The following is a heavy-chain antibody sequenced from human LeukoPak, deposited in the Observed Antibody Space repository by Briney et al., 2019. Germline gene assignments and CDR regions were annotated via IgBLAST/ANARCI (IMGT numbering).Heavy chain of an antibody. CDR1: GYTFTSYG. J-gene: IGHJ4*02. Sequence: ASVKFSCKASGYTFTSYGIIWVRQAPGQGLEWMGWISAYNGNTNYAQKLQGRVTMTTDTSTSTAYMELRSLRSDDTAVYYCARDGFVVPAAIELDYWGQGTLVTVSS. CDR3: ARDGFVVPAAIELDY. CDR2: ISAYNGNT. V-gene: IGHV1-18*01. D-gene: IGHD2-2*01.